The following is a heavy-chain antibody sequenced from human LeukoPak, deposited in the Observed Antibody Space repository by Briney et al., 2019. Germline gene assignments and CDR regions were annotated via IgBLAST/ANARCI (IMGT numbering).Heavy chain of an antibody. CDR1: GGSISSNNW. CDR2: IHHSGST. J-gene: IGHJ3*01. D-gene: IGHD3-10*01. Sequence: SGTLSLTCAVSGGSISSNNWWSWVRQPPGKGLEWIGEIHHSGSTDYNPSLESRVSISVDKSKNQFSLKLSSVTAADTAVYYCARGFYGSGSYSSPGFHAFDVWGQGTMVTVSS. CDR3: ARGFYGSGSYSSPGFHAFDV. V-gene: IGHV4-4*02.